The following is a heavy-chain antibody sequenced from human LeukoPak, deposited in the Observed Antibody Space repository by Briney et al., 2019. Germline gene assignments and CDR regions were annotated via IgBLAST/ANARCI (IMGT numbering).Heavy chain of an antibody. CDR3: ARLSSSWDLDY. CDR2: IYYSGST. D-gene: IGHD6-13*01. CDR1: GGSISSYY. V-gene: IGHV4-59*01. J-gene: IGHJ4*02. Sequence: SVTLSLTCTVSGGSISSYYWSWIRQPPGKGLEWIGYIYYSGSTNYSPSLKSRVTISVDTSKNQFSLKLSSVTAADTAVYYCARLSSSWDLDYWGQGTLVTVSS.